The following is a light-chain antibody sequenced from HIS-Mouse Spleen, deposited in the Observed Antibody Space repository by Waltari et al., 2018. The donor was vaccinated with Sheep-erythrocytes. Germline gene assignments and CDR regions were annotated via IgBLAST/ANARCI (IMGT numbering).Light chain of an antibody. CDR2: GAS. Sequence: EIVLTQSPGTLSLSPGERATLSCRASQSVSSSYLAWDQQKPGQAPRLLIDGASSRATGIPDRFSGSGSGTDFTLTSSRLEPEDFAVYYCQQYGSSPLTFGGGTKVEIK. J-gene: IGKJ4*01. CDR1: QSVSSSY. CDR3: QQYGSSPLT. V-gene: IGKV3-20*01.